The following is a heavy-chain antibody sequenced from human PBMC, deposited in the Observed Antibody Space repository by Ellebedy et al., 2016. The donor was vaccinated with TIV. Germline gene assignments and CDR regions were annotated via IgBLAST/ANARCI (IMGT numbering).Heavy chain of an antibody. CDR2: IKQGGSEK. CDR3: ARDLGHSGYDLFDP. V-gene: IGHV3-7*03. J-gene: IGHJ5*02. CDR1: GFTFTNYW. Sequence: GESLKISCAASGFTFTNYWMSWVRQAPGKGLEWVATIKQGGSEKYYVDSVKGRFIISRDNAKNSLYLQMNSLRAEDTAVYYCARDLGHSGYDLFDPWGQGTLVTVSA. D-gene: IGHD5-12*01.